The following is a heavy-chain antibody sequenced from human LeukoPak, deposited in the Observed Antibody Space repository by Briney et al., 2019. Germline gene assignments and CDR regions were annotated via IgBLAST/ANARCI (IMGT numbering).Heavy chain of an antibody. CDR2: INHSGST. CDR3: ARADQYSYGYFYY. D-gene: IGHD5-18*01. Sequence: PSETLSLTCAVYGGSFSGYYWSWIRQPPGKGLEWIGEINHSGSTNYNPSLKGRVTISVDTSKTQFSLKLSSVTAADTAVYYCARADQYSYGYFYYWGQGTLVTVSS. V-gene: IGHV4-34*01. J-gene: IGHJ4*02. CDR1: GGSFSGYY.